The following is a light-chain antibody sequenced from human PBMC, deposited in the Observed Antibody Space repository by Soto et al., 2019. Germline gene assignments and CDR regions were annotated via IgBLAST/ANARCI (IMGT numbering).Light chain of an antibody. J-gene: IGKJ4*01. CDR2: DAS. V-gene: IGKV1-33*01. CDR1: QDINSY. Sequence: DIQMTQSPSSLSASVGDRVTITCLASQDINSYLNWYQQKSGKPPKLLINDASNLEPGVPSRFSGSGSGTVFALTISSLQPEDIATYYCQQYDSRLYPLIFGGGTTVEIK. CDR3: QQYDSRLYPLI.